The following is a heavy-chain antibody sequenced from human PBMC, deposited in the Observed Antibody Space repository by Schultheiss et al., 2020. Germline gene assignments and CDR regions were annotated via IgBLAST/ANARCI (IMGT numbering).Heavy chain of an antibody. J-gene: IGHJ4*02. Sequence: SQTLSLTCTVSGGSISSGGYYWSWIRQHPGKGLEWIGYIYYSGSTYYNPSLKSRVTISVDTSKNQFSLKLSSVTAADTAVYYCARGLRYYYGSGSGREYYFDYWGQGTLVTVAS. CDR2: IYYSGST. V-gene: IGHV4-31*03. CDR3: ARGLRYYYGSGSGREYYFDY. CDR1: GGSISSGGYY. D-gene: IGHD3-10*01.